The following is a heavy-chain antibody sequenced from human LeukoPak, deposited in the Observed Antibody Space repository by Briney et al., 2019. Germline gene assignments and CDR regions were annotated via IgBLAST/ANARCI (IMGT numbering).Heavy chain of an antibody. Sequence: SGPTLVNPTQTLTLTCTFSGFSLNTRGVGVGWIRQPPGRALEWLALIYWDDDRRYSPSLKSRLTITKDTSKNQVVLTMTNMDPVDTATYFCAHRKNYYDSSVFDNRGQGTPVTVSS. CDR2: IYWDDDR. V-gene: IGHV2-5*02. CDR3: AHRKNYYDSSVFDN. D-gene: IGHD3-22*01. J-gene: IGHJ4*02. CDR1: GFSLNTRGVG.